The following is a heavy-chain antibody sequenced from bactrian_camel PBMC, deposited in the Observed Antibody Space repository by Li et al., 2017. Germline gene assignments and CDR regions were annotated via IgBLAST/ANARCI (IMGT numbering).Heavy chain of an antibody. V-gene: IGHV3S1*01. Sequence: HVQLVESGGGLVQPGGSLRLSCAASGFTLSSYRTYWVRQAPGKGLEWVSIINRGGTTYYSDSVKGRFTISRDNAKNTDYLQMNSLKSEDTALYYCATNRGRNYGMEYWGKGTQVTVS. J-gene: IGHJ7*01. CDR1: GFTLSSYR. CDR2: INRGGTT.